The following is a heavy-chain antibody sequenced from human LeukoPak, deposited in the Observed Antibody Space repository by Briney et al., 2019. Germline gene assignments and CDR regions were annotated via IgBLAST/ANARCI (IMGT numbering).Heavy chain of an antibody. J-gene: IGHJ4*02. CDR2: FYATVGT. Sequence: SETLSLTCTVSGASITSHHWRWIRETPGKGLEWSTYFYATVGTKDNPSLKSRLTLSADTSKNQFSLRLSSVTAADTAVYYCATIKRGSIFGYFDFWGQGIKVTVSS. V-gene: IGHV4-59*11. D-gene: IGHD5-18*01. CDR1: GASITSHH. CDR3: ATIKRGSIFGYFDF.